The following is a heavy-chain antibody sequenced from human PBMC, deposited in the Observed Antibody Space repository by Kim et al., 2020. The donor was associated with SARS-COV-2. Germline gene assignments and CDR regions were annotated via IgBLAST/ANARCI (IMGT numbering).Heavy chain of an antibody. CDR2: K. CDR3: ARELAGGVFHG. V-gene: IGHV3-7*01. D-gene: IGHD2-8*02. J-gene: IGHJ4*02. Sequence: KYYVDSVKGRFTISRDNAKNSLYLQMNSLRAEDTAVYYCARELAGGVFHGWGQGTLVTVSS.